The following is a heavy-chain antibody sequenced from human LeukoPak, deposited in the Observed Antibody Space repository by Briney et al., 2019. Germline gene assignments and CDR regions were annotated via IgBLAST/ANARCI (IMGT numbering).Heavy chain of an antibody. J-gene: IGHJ4*02. CDR3: ARAVPRGSSYGYYDF. V-gene: IGHV3-48*01. CDR2: IGSATF. CDR1: GFTFSSYY. D-gene: IGHD5-18*01. Sequence: GGSLRLSCAASGFTFSSYYMYWVRQAPGKGLEWVSYIGSATFYYADSVKGRFTISRDNAKNSLFLQMNSLRAEDTAVYYCARAVPRGSSYGYYDFWGQGTLVTVSS.